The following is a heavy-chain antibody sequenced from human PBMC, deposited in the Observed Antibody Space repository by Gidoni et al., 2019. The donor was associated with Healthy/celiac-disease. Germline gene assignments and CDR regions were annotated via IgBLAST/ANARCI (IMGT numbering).Heavy chain of an antibody. CDR3: ARGFGTMIPAPPGP. V-gene: IGHV4-31*03. J-gene: IGHJ5*02. D-gene: IGHD3-22*01. CDR1: GGSISSGGYY. Sequence: QVQLQESGPGLVKPSQTLSLTCPVSGGSISSGGYYWSWIRQHPGKGLEWIGYIYYSGSTYYNPSLKSRVTISVDTSKNQFSLKLSSVTAADTAVYYCARGFGTMIPAPPGPWGQGTLVTVSS. CDR2: IYYSGST.